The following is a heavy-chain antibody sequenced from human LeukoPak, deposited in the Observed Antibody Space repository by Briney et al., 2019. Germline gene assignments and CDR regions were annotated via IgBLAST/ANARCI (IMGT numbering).Heavy chain of an antibody. CDR3: ARDVVVVVPAAPHNWFAP. CDR2: ITACNGNR. D-gene: IGHD2-2*01. CDR1: GYTFTSYG. Sequence: ASVKVSCKASGYTFTSYGISWVRHAPGQGLEWMGWITACNGNRNYAQKIQGRVTMTTATSTSTAYMELRSLRSDDTAVYYCARDVVVVVPAAPHNWFAPWGQGTLVTVSS. V-gene: IGHV1-18*01. J-gene: IGHJ5*02.